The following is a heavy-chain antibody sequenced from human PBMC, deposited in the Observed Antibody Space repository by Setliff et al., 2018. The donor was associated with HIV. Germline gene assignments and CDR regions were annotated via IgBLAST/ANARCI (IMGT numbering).Heavy chain of an antibody. V-gene: IGHV1-8*02. CDR3: AIDGAGGWLRPMPDY. Sequence: ASVKVSCKASGYTFTSYDINWVRQATGQGLEWMGWMNPNSGNTGYAQKFQGRVTMTEDTSTDTAYMEMSGLRSEDTAVYYCAIDGAGGWLRPMPDYWGQGTLVTVSS. CDR1: GYTFTSYD. J-gene: IGHJ4*02. CDR2: MNPNSGNT. D-gene: IGHD5-12*01.